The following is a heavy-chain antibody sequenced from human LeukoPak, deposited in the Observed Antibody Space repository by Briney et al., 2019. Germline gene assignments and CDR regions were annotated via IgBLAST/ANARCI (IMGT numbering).Heavy chain of an antibody. CDR3: ARRRSIAARRGGDWFDP. J-gene: IGHJ5*02. CDR1: GGSFSGYY. CDR2: IYHSGST. Sequence: SETLSLTCAVYGGSFSGYYWSWIRQPPGKGLEWIGSIYHSGSTYYNPSLKSRVTISVDTSKNQFSLKLSSVTAADTAVYYCARRRSIAARRGGDWFDPWGQGTLVTVSS. V-gene: IGHV4-34*01. D-gene: IGHD6-6*01.